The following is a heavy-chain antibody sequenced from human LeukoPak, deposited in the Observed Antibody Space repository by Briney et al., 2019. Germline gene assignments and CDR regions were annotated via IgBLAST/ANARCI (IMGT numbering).Heavy chain of an antibody. CDR2: INHSGST. D-gene: IGHD3-22*01. V-gene: IGHV4-39*07. J-gene: IGHJ6*02. Sequence: SETLSLTCTVSGGSISSSNYYWGWIRQPPGKGLEWIGEINHSGSTNYNPSLKSRVTISVDTSKNQFSLKLNSVTAADTAVFYCARGRGYYDSSGYTQQFYFGMDVWGQGTTVTVS. CDR1: GGSISSSNYY. CDR3: ARGRGYYDSSGYTQQFYFGMDV.